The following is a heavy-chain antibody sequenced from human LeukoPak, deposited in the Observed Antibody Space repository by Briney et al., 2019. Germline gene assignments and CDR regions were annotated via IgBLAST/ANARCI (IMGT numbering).Heavy chain of an antibody. D-gene: IGHD3-22*01. J-gene: IGHJ3*02. CDR3: ASLLTDTYYYDSSGYDAFDI. CDR1: GGSISSSSYY. CDR2: IYYSGST. Sequence: PSETLSLTCTVSGGSISSSSYYWGWIRQPPGKGLERIGSIYYSGSTYYNPSLKSRVTISVDTSKNQFSLKLSSVTAADTAVYYCASLLTDTYYYDSSGYDAFDIWGQGTMVTVSS. V-gene: IGHV4-39*01.